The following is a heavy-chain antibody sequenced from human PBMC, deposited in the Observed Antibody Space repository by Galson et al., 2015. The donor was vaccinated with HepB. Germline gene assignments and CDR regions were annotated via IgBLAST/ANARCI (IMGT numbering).Heavy chain of an antibody. CDR1: GFTFSSYA. D-gene: IGHD6-13*01. CDR2: ISYDGSNK. J-gene: IGHJ6*02. V-gene: IGHV3-30*04. Sequence: SLRLSCAASGFTFSSYAMHWVRQAPGKGLEWVAVISYDGSNKYYADSVKGRFTISRDNSKNTLYLQMNSLRAEDTAVYYCARVQNSSSWYDYYYYGMDVWGQGTTVTVSS. CDR3: ARVQNSSSWYDYYYYGMDV.